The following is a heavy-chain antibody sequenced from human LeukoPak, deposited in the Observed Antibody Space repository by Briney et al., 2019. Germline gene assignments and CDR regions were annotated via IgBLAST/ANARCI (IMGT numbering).Heavy chain of an antibody. CDR3: ARTAFEEYYYDSSGYYYVDY. V-gene: IGHV4-59*01. J-gene: IGHJ4*02. CDR1: GGSISSYY. Sequence: SETLSLTCTVSGGSISSYYWSWIRQPPGKGLEWIGYIYYSGSTNYNPSLKSRVTISVDTSKNQFSLKLSSVTAADTAVCYCARTAFEEYYYDSSGYYYVDYWGQGTLVTVFS. D-gene: IGHD3-22*01. CDR2: IYYSGST.